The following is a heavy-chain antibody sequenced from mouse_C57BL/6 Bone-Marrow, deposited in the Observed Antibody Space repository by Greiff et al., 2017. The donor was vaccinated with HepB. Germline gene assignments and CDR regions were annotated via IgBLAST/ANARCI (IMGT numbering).Heavy chain of an antibody. D-gene: IGHD1-1*01. CDR2: IRLKSDNYAT. J-gene: IGHJ4*01. CDR1: GFTFSNYW. CDR3: TDMTTVVAKKMDY. Sequence: EVKLQESGGGLVQPGGSMKLSCVASGFTFSNYWMNWVRQSPEKGLEWVAQIRLKSDNYATHYAESVKGRFTISRDDSKSSVYLQMNNLRAEDTGIYYCTDMTTVVAKKMDYWGQGTSVTVSS. V-gene: IGHV6-3*01.